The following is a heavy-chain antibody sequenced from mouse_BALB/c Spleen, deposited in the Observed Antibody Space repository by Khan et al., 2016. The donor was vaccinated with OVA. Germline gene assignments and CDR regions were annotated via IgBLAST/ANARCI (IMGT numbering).Heavy chain of an antibody. D-gene: IGHD2-3*01. Sequence: QVQLQQSGAELVRPGSSVKISCKASGHAFSNYWMNWVKQRPGQGLEWIGQIYPGEANTNYNGKFKGKVTLTVDKSSSTAYMQLSSLTSEDSAVYCCAREGEDGYYRAWFAYWGQGTLGTVSA. J-gene: IGHJ3*01. V-gene: IGHV1-80*01. CDR1: GHAFSNYW. CDR3: AREGEDGYYRAWFAY. CDR2: IYPGEANT.